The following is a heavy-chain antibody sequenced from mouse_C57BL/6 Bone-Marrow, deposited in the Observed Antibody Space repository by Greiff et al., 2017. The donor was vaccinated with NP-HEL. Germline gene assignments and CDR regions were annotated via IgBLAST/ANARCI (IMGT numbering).Heavy chain of an antibody. D-gene: IGHD1-1*01. CDR3: ARITTVVATDYFDY. V-gene: IGHV1-81*01. CDR1: GYTFTSYG. CDR2: IYPRSGNT. J-gene: IGHJ2*01. Sequence: VQLKESGAELARPGASVKLSCKASGYTFTSYGISWVKQRTGQGLEWIGEIYPRSGNTYYNEKFKGKATLTADKSSSTAYMELRSLTAEDSAVYFCARITTVVATDYFDYWGQGTTLTVSS.